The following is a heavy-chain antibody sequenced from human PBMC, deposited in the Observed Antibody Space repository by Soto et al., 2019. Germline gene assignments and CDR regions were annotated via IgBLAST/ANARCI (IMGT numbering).Heavy chain of an antibody. Sequence: QVQLQQWGAGLLKPSETLSLTCAVYGGSFSGYYWSWIRQPPGKGLEWIGEINHSGSTNYNPSLKSRVTISGDTSKNQCCLKLSSVTAAETAVYYCATGMDGWGQGTTVTVSS. V-gene: IGHV4-34*01. CDR3: ATGMDG. CDR1: GGSFSGYY. J-gene: IGHJ6*02. CDR2: INHSGST.